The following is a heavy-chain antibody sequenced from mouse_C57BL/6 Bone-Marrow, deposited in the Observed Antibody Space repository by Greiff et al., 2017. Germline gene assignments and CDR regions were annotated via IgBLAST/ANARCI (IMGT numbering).Heavy chain of an antibody. CDR2: INPSSGYT. J-gene: IGHJ3*01. CDR3: ARPHYYGSSPFAY. CDR1: GYTFTSYT. Sequence: VQLQQSGAELARPGASVTMSCKASGYTFTSYTMHWVKQRPGQGLEWIGYINPSSGYTKYNQKFKDKATLTADKSSSTAYMQLSSLTSEDSAVYYCARPHYYGSSPFAYRGRSTLVTVSA. V-gene: IGHV1-4*01. D-gene: IGHD1-1*01.